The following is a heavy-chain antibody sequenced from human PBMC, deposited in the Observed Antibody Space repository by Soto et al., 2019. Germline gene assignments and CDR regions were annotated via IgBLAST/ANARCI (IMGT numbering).Heavy chain of an antibody. D-gene: IGHD3-3*01. CDR3: SSVLEWLCSDY. CDR1: GLTFSSYS. CDR2: ISFKGGTT. V-gene: IGHV3-23*01. J-gene: IGHJ4*02. Sequence: GGSLRLSCEASGLTFSSYSMSWVRQAPGKGLEWVSMISFKGGTTYYADSVKGRFTISRDNSKNTVYLQMNNLGADDTAVYYCSSVLEWLCSDYRGQGIPVTVSS.